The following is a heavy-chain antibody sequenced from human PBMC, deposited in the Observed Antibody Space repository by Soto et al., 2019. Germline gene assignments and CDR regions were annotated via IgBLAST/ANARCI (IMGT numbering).Heavy chain of an antibody. D-gene: IGHD6-19*01. Sequence: PSETLSLTCAVYGGSFSGYYWSWIRQPPGKGLEWIGEINHSGSTNYNPSLKSRVTISVDTSKNQFSLKLSSVTAADTAVYYCARREQWLGVYYYYYGMDVWGQVPTCTVSS. V-gene: IGHV4-34*01. CDR2: INHSGST. CDR1: GGSFSGYY. CDR3: ARREQWLGVYYYYYGMDV. J-gene: IGHJ6*02.